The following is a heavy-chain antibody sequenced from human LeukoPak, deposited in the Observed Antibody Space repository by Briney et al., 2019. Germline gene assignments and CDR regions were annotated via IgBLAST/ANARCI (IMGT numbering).Heavy chain of an antibody. CDR1: GFTFTEYA. J-gene: IGHJ4*02. V-gene: IGHV3-49*03. Sequence: GGSPRLSCVTSGFTFTEYAISWFRQAPGKGLEWVGFIRRIPSGGTTDYAASVKGRFTISRDNSKSIAYLQMNSLESEDTAMYYCTRGIGYTYGWSDWGQGTLVTVSS. D-gene: IGHD5-18*01. CDR3: TRGIGYTYGWSD. CDR2: IRRIPSGGTT.